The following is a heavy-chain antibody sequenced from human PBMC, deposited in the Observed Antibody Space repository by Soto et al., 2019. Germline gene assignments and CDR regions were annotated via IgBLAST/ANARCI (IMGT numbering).Heavy chain of an antibody. J-gene: IGHJ5*02. D-gene: IGHD6-13*01. V-gene: IGHV5-51*01. CDR1: ECKFASFW. CDR3: TSHRYSTGRYPHP. Sequence: KIRYKAVECKFASFWGGRVRQMPGKGLAWMGIAQPGHSDTRYSPSFQGHVTISADESTNSVYLQLRSLWASDTAMYFRTSHRYSTGRYPHPWCQATLVTVSS. CDR2: AQPGHSDT.